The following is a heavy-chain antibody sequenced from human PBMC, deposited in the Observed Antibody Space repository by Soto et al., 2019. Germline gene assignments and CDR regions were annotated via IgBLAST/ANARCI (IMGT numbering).Heavy chain of an antibody. Sequence: EVQLLESGGGLVQPGGSLRLSCAASRFTFSSYAMSWVRQAPGKGLEWVSLISGSGGGTYYADSVKGRFTISRDNSKNTLDLQMNRLRAEDTAVYYFAKHAAAAAPYSWGEGTLVTVSS. CDR1: RFTFSSYA. D-gene: IGHD6-13*01. J-gene: IGHJ4*02. CDR3: AKHAAAAAPYS. V-gene: IGHV3-23*01. CDR2: ISGSGGGT.